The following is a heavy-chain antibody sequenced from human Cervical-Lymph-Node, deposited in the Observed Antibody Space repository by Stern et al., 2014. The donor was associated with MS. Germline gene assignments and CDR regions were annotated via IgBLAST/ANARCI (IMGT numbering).Heavy chain of an antibody. CDR1: GVNIVTYS. CDR3: ASTSGWFDS. Sequence: ELQLVESGGGLVKPGGSLTISCAASGVNIVTYSMNWVRQAPGKGLEWVSFISSTSSNIKYEDAVRGRFTISRDNAKNSLFLHMSGLRVEDTAVYYCASTSGWFDSWGQGIQVTVSS. CDR2: ISSTSSNI. J-gene: IGHJ5*01. V-gene: IGHV3-21*01.